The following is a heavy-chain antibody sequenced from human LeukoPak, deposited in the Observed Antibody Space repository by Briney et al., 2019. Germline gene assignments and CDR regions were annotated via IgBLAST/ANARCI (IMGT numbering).Heavy chain of an antibody. CDR3: AREAAMIAVVIGAFDI. CDR2: ISSSGSTI. Sequence: PGGSLRLSCAASGFTFSDYYMSWIRQAPGKGLEWVSYISSSGSTIYYADSVKGRFTISRDNAKNSLYLQMNSLRAEDTAVYYCAREAAMIAVVIGAFDIWGQGTMVTVSS. J-gene: IGHJ3*02. CDR1: GFTFSDYY. D-gene: IGHD3-22*01. V-gene: IGHV3-11*01.